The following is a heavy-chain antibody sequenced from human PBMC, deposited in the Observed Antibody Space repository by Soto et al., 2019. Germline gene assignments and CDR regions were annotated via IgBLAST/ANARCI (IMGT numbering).Heavy chain of an antibody. CDR2: IYYSGST. CDR3: ARDPRSSSWYWDY. D-gene: IGHD6-13*01. V-gene: IGHV4-39*07. J-gene: IGHJ4*02. CDR1: GESISSSSYY. Sequence: PSETLSLTCIVSGESISSSSYYWGWIRQPPGKGLEWIGEIYYSGSTNYNPSFKSRVTISVDTSKNQFSLKLSSVTAADTAVYYCARDPRSSSWYWDYWGQRTLVTVSS.